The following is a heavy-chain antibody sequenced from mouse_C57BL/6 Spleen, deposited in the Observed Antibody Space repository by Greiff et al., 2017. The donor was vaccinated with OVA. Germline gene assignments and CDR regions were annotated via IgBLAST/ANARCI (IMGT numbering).Heavy chain of an antibody. Sequence: VQLQQPGAELVMPGASVKLSCKASGYTFTSYWMHWVKQRPGQGLEWIGEIDPSDSYTNYTPKFKGKSTLTVDKSSSTAYMQLSSLTSEDSAVYYCASGDDYDEGFDYWGQGTTLTVSS. CDR2: IDPSDSYT. D-gene: IGHD2-4*01. J-gene: IGHJ2*01. CDR3: ASGDDYDEGFDY. CDR1: GYTFTSYW. V-gene: IGHV1-69*01.